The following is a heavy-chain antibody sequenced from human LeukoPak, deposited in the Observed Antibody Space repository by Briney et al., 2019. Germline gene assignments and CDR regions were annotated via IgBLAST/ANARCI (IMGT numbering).Heavy chain of an antibody. Sequence: GGSLRLSCAASGFTVSSNYMSWVRQAPGKGLEWVSVIYSGGSTYYADSVKGRFTISRDNSKNTLYLQMNSLRAEDTAVYYCAREGIAAAGASPYYYYYMDVWGKGTTVTVSS. D-gene: IGHD6-13*01. J-gene: IGHJ6*03. CDR1: GFTVSSNY. V-gene: IGHV3-53*05. CDR2: IYSGGST. CDR3: AREGIAAAGASPYYYYYMDV.